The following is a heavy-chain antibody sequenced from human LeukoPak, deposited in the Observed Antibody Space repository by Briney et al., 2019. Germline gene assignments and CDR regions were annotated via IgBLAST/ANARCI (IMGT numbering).Heavy chain of an antibody. Sequence: PSETLSLTCTVSGGPLTISYWSWIRQPPGRGLEWIGYIYYTGITNYHPSLAGRVTISVDTSKNQFSLKLSSVTAADTAVYYCAREPTIFGVVIGGWFDPWGQGTLVTVSS. CDR2: IYYTGIT. V-gene: IGHV4-59*12. CDR3: AREPTIFGVVIGGWFDP. D-gene: IGHD3-3*01. CDR1: GGPLTISY. J-gene: IGHJ5*02.